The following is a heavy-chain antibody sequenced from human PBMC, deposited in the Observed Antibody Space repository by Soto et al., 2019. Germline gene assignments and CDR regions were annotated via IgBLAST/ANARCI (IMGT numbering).Heavy chain of an antibody. V-gene: IGHV3-30-3*01. J-gene: IGHJ4*02. Sequence: QVQLVESGGGVVQPGRSLRLSCAASGFTFSSYAMHWVRQAPGKGLEWVAVISYDGSNKYYADSVKGRFTISRDNSKNTLYLQMNSLRAEDTAVYYCVRDGTMIGERPVNIDYWGQGTLVTVSS. CDR2: ISYDGSNK. CDR1: GFTFSSYA. CDR3: VRDGTMIGERPVNIDY. D-gene: IGHD3-22*01.